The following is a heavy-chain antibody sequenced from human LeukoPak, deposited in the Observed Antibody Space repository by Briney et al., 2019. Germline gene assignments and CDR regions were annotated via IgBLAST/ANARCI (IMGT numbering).Heavy chain of an antibody. J-gene: IGHJ4*02. V-gene: IGHV4-61*01. CDR3: ARSMVRGVRDFYY. Sequence: SETLSLTCTVSGGSVSSGSYYWSWIRQPPGKGLEWIGYIYYSGSTNYNPSLKSRVTISVDTSKNQFSLKLSSVTAADTAVYYCARSMVRGVRDFYYWGQGTLVTVSS. CDR2: IYYSGST. CDR1: GGSVSSGSYY. D-gene: IGHD3-10*01.